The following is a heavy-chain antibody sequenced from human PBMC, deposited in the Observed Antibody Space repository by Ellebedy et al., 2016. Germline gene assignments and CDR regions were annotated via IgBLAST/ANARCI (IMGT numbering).Heavy chain of an antibody. D-gene: IGHD3-22*01. CDR1: GYTFTSYY. J-gene: IGHJ5*02. V-gene: IGHV1-46*01. CDR3: ARGPYYYDSSRGIIGWFDP. Sequence: ASVKVSCKASGYTFTSYYMHWVRQAPGQGLEWMGIINPSGGSTSNAQKIQGRVTMTRNTSISTAYMELSSLRSEDTAVYYCARGPYYYDSSRGIIGWFDPWGQGTLVTVSS. CDR2: INPSGGST.